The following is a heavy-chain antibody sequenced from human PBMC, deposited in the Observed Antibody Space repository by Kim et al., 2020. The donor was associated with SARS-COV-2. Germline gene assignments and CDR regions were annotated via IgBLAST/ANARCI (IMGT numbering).Heavy chain of an antibody. V-gene: IGHV4-59*08. CDR3: ARQARSNTFIDY. Sequence: NTTPTLRSRDTISVDTSKNQFSLKLSSVTAADTAVYYCARQARSNTFIDYWGQGTLVTVSS. J-gene: IGHJ4*02.